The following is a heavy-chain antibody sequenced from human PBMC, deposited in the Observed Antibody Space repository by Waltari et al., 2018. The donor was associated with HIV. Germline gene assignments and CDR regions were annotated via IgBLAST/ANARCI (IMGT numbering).Heavy chain of an antibody. CDR2: TCYDAVVQ. CDR3: ARSPTPTKMPY. J-gene: IGHJ4*02. D-gene: IGHD2-2*01. Sequence: QVQLVESGGGEVHPGESLRLSCNASGFALSGFAMHWVRQAPGKGLECLAVTCYDAVVQFYADSVKGRFSISRDNSRKLVFLQMTSLTPEDTAMYYCARSPTPTKMPYWGQGTRVTVST. CDR1: GFALSGFA. V-gene: IGHV3-30*03.